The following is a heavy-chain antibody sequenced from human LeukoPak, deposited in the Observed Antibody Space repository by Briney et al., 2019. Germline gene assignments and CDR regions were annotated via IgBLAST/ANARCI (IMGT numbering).Heavy chain of an antibody. CDR1: EYNFTYHC. CDR2: IYPGDSDT. D-gene: IGHD5-24*01. V-gene: IGHV5-51*01. CDR3: ARCGEMATSIRCYFDY. Sequence: GESLKISCKGFEYNFTYHCFALVRLMPGKGLEWMGIIYPGDSDTRYSPSFQGQVTISADKSISTTYLQWSSLRASDTAMTYCARCGEMATSIRCYFDYWGQGTLVTVSS. J-gene: IGHJ4*02.